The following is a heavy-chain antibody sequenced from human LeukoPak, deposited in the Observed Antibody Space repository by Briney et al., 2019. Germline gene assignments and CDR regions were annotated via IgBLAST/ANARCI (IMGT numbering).Heavy chain of an antibody. D-gene: IGHD3-10*01. CDR3: ARHLYYGSGSYYYYYMDA. CDR2: IYYSGST. V-gene: IGHV4-39*01. Sequence: SETLSLTCTVSGGSISSSSYYWGWIRQPPGKGLEWMGSIYYSGSTYYNPSLKSRVTISVDTSKNQFSLKLSSVTAADTAVYYCARHLYYGSGSYYYYYMDAWGKGTTVTVSS. J-gene: IGHJ6*03. CDR1: GGSISSSSYY.